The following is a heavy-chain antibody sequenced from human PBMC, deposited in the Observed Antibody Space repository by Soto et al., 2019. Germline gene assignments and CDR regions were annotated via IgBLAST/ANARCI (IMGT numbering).Heavy chain of an antibody. D-gene: IGHD3-22*01. CDR1: GYTFTSYA. V-gene: IGHV1-3*01. CDR2: INAGNGNT. Sequence: ASVKVSCKASGYTFTSYAMHWVRQAPGQRLEWMGWINAGNGNTKYSQKFQGRVTITRDTSASTAYMELSSLRSEDTAVYYCARVDYYDSSGYYTFDYWGQGTLVTVSS. J-gene: IGHJ4*02. CDR3: ARVDYYDSSGYYTFDY.